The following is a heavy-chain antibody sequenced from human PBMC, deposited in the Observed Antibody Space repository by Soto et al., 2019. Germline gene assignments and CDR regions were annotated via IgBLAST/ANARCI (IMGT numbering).Heavy chain of an antibody. D-gene: IGHD4-17*01. Sequence: QGQLLQSGAEVKKPGASVKVSCKTSGYSFTDYKLHWVRQAPGQGLEWMGWVDPNGGGSNSAQKFQGSVTMTRDTSITTAYVDLTRLTTHDTATYFCATWVDYGDFEGFDFWGQGTLVTVSS. CDR3: ATWVDYGDFEGFDF. CDR2: VDPNGGGS. V-gene: IGHV1-2*04. J-gene: IGHJ4*02. CDR1: GYSFTDYK.